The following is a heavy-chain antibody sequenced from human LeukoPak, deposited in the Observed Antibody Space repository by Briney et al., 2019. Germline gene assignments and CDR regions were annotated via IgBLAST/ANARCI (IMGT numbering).Heavy chain of an antibody. Sequence: PGGSLRLSCAASGFTFSSYAMHWVRQAPGKGLEWVAVISYDGGNKYYADSVKGRFTISRDNSKNTLYLQMNSLRAEDTAVYYCAKGPSITIFGVVADYWGQGTLVTVSS. D-gene: IGHD3-3*01. CDR3: AKGPSITIFGVVADY. CDR1: GFTFSSYA. J-gene: IGHJ4*02. V-gene: IGHV3-30-3*01. CDR2: ISYDGGNK.